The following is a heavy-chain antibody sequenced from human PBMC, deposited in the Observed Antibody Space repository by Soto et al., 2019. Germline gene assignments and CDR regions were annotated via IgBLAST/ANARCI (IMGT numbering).Heavy chain of an antibody. V-gene: IGHV3-23*01. CDR1: GFAFSSYS. CDR2: TSSSGGST. CDR3: TKGASSSSFEY. D-gene: IGHD6-13*01. J-gene: IGHJ4*02. Sequence: EVELLESGGGLVQPGGSLRLSCVASGFAFSSYSMSWVRQTPGKGLEWVSSTSSSGGSTYYADSVKGRFTFSRDNSKNTLYLQMNSLRADDTALYSCTKGASSSSFEYWGQGTLVTVSS.